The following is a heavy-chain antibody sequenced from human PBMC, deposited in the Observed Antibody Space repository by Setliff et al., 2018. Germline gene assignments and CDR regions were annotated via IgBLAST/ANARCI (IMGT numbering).Heavy chain of an antibody. CDR3: AKDRYYDISAYASSGLDQ. J-gene: IGHJ4*02. CDR1: GFTFRKHA. Sequence: PGGSLRLSCTASGFTFRKHALAWVRQAPGKGLQWVSSVSGSGMTRDYTDSVKGRFTVSRDNAKNSLYLEMNSLRADDTALYYCAKDRYYDISAYASSGLDQWGQGTQVTVSS. CDR2: VSGSGMTR. D-gene: IGHD3-22*01. V-gene: IGHV3-23*01.